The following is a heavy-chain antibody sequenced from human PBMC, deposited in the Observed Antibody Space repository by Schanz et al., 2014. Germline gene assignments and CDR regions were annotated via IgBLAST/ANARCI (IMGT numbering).Heavy chain of an antibody. V-gene: IGHV3-23*01. CDR2: ISGDHRNT. Sequence: EVQLLESGGGLIQPGGSLRLSCAASGFTFSTHAMSWVRQAPGKGLEWVSSISGDHRNTFYADSVKGRFTISRDNSKNALYLQMNSLRAEDTAIYYCAKYRGYYRVSGSYRELEYWGQGTLVTGSS. CDR3: AKYRGYYRVSGSYRELEY. D-gene: IGHD3-10*01. CDR1: GFTFSTHA. J-gene: IGHJ4*02.